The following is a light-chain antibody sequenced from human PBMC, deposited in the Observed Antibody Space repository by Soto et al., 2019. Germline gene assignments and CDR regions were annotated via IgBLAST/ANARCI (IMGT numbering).Light chain of an antibody. CDR2: GAS. CDR3: QQYGSSPEWT. J-gene: IGKJ1*01. CDR1: QSVSSSY. V-gene: IGKV3-20*01. Sequence: EIVLTQSPGTLSLSPGERATLSCRASQSVSSSYLSWYQQKPGQAPRLLIYGASSRATGIPDRFSGSGSETDFTLTISSLEPEDFAVYYCQQYGSSPEWTFGQGTKVDI.